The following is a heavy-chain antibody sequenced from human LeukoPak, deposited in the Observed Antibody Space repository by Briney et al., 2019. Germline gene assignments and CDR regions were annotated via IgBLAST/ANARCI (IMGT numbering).Heavy chain of an antibody. V-gene: IGHV4-39*07. CDR3: ARYYYDSSGYGN. J-gene: IGHJ4*02. Sequence: SETLSLTCTVSGGSISSSSYYWSWIRQPPGKGLEWIGEINHSGSTNYNPSLKSRVTISVDTSKNQFSLKLSSVTAADTAVYYCARYYYDSSGYGNWGQGTLVTVSS. CDR1: GGSISSSSYY. CDR2: INHSGST. D-gene: IGHD3-22*01.